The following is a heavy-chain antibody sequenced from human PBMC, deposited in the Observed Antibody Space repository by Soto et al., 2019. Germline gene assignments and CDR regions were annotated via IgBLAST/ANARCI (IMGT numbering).Heavy chain of an antibody. Sequence: SLRLSCEASGSTFSRYSMNWVRQAPGKGLEWVSSISSSSSYIYYADSVKGRFTISRDNAKNSLYLQMNSLRAEDTAVYYCARHREYSSSWYEWGQGTLVTVSS. D-gene: IGHD6-13*01. V-gene: IGHV3-21*01. CDR2: ISSSSSYI. CDR3: ARHREYSSSWYE. CDR1: GSTFSRYS. J-gene: IGHJ4*02.